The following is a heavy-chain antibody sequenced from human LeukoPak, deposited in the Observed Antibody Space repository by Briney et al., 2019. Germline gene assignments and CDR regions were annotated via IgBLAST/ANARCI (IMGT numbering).Heavy chain of an antibody. CDR1: GFTFTNAW. D-gene: IGHD1-14*01. CDR2: LNQDADRE. V-gene: IGHV3-7*01. CDR3: ARATTASARDH. J-gene: IGHJ4*02. Sequence: GGSLRLSCAASGFTFTNAWMNWVRQAPGKGLEWVASLNQDADREYYVDSVKGRFTISRDNAKNSLYLQMDSLRVEDTAVYYCARATTASARDHWGQGTLVTVSS.